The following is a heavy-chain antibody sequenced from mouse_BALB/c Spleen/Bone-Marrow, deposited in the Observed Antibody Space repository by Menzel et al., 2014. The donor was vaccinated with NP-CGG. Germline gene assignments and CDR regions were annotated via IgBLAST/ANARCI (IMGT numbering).Heavy chain of an antibody. D-gene: IGHD1-1*01. J-gene: IGHJ4*01. CDR1: GFSLXSYG. CDR3: ARDYYGSLYARDY. Sequence: VKLVESGPGLVAPSQSLSITCTVSGFSLXSYGVHWVRQPPGKGLVWLGVIWAGGSTNYNSALMSRLSISKDNSKSQVFLKMNRLQTDDTAMYYCARDYYGSLYARDYRGQGTSVTVSS. CDR2: IWAGGST. V-gene: IGHV2-9*02.